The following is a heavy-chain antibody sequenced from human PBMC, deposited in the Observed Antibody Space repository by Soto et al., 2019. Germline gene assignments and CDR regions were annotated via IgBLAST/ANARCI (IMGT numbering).Heavy chain of an antibody. CDR3: AGALENPYCYYGLIV. Sequence: GGSLSLSCAASGFSFSSYGMAWVRLAPSKELEWVAATTYDGRIKHYVDCEHGRFTISRDNSKNTPYPQMNSIRVEDMATYYLAGALENPYCYYGLIVWGEGTTVTVSS. D-gene: IGHD1-1*01. V-gene: IGHV3-30*03. CDR1: GFSFSSYG. CDR2: TTYDGRIK. J-gene: IGHJ6*04.